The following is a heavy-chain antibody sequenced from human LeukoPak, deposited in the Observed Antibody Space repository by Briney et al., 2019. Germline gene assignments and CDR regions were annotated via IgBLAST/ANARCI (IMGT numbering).Heavy chain of an antibody. Sequence: GGSLRLSCAASGFTFSSHAMSWVRQAPGKGLEWVSAISGSGGSTYYANSVKGRFTISRDNSKNTLYLQMNSLRAEDTAVYYCAKAGAYCGGDCYSRYFDYWGQGTLVTVSS. CDR2: ISGSGGST. CDR3: AKAGAYCGGDCYSRYFDY. D-gene: IGHD2-21*02. J-gene: IGHJ4*02. CDR1: GFTFSSHA. V-gene: IGHV3-23*01.